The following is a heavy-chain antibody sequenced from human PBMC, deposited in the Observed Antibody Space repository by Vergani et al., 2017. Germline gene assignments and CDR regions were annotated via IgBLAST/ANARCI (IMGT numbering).Heavy chain of an antibody. J-gene: IGHJ1*01. CDR2: IRYDGSNK. D-gene: IGHD2-15*01. Sequence: QVQLVESGGGVVQPGGSLRLSCAASGFTFSSYGMHWVRQAPGKGLEWVAFIRYDGSNKYYADSVKGRFTISRDNSKNTLYLQMNSLRAEDTAVYYCARPRFTPYCSGGSCHAEYFQHWGQGPLVTVSS. CDR1: GFTFSSYG. CDR3: ARPRFTPYCSGGSCHAEYFQH. V-gene: IGHV3-30*02.